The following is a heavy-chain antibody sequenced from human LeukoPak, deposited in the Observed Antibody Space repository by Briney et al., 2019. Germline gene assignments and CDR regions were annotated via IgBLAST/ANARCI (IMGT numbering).Heavy chain of an antibody. J-gene: IGHJ4*02. CDR3: ARHSLIGTTPFDY. V-gene: IGHV1-46*01. CDR2: INPSSGNT. D-gene: IGHD1-20*01. CDR1: GHTFITYY. Sequence: ASVPVSSPASGHTFITYYIHWVRQAPGQGREWMGLINPSSGNTPYTQQSQGRVTMTRDTSTSTVYMELSSLRSEDTAVYYCARHSLIGTTPFDYWGQGTLVTVPS.